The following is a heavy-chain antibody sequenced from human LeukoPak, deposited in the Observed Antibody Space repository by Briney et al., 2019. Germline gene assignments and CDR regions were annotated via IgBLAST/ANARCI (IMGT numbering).Heavy chain of an antibody. CDR2: IYYSGNT. V-gene: IGHV4-59*12. CDR1: GGSISSYY. Sequence: PSETLSLTCTVSGGSISSYYWSWIRQPPGKGVEWIGYIYYSGNTNYNPSLKSRVIISVDTSKNQFSLKLSSVTAADTAVYYCARVSRNGAFDIWGQGTKVTVSS. J-gene: IGHJ3*02. D-gene: IGHD2-8*01. CDR3: ARVSRNGAFDI.